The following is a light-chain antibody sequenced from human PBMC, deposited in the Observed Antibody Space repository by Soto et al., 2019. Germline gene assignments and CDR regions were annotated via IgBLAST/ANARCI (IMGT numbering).Light chain of an antibody. V-gene: IGKV3-15*01. CDR3: QPHNNWPVVT. J-gene: IGKJ4*01. CDR1: RSISNN. CDR2: GAS. Sequence: EMVMTQSPATLSVSPGERVTLSCRASRSISNNLAWYQQKPDQAPRLLIYGASARATGIPARFSGSGSGTEVTLTINSLQSEDFAMYYCQPHNNWPVVTFGGGTRVEIK.